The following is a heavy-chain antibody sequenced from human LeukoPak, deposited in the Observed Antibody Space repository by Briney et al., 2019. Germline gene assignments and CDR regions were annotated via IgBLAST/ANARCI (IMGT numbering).Heavy chain of an antibody. V-gene: IGHV3-20*04. CDR3: ARGLRWTVDTAIVTFGYFDY. CDR1: GDSINNYY. J-gene: IGHJ4*02. CDR2: INWNGATT. D-gene: IGHD5-18*01. Sequence: ETLSLTCSVSGDSINNYYWSWVRQAPGKGLEWVSGINWNGATTSYGDSVQGRFTISRDNAKNSLYLQMNSLRVEDTALYYCARGLRWTVDTAIVTFGYFDYWGQGTLVTVSS.